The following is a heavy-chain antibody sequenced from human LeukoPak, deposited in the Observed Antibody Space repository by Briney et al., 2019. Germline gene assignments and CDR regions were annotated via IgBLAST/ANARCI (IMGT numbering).Heavy chain of an antibody. CDR2: IWYDGSEK. V-gene: IGHV3-33*01. J-gene: IGHJ4*02. CDR3: ARDRNFPAYYFDF. Sequence: PGGSLRLSCAASGFTFRNHGMHWVRQAPGKGLEWLAVIWYDGSEKYYADSVQGRFTVSRDNSKNALYLQLSSLGAEDTAVYYCARDRNFPAYYFDFWGQGALVTVSS. CDR1: GFTFRNHG. D-gene: IGHD3-10*01.